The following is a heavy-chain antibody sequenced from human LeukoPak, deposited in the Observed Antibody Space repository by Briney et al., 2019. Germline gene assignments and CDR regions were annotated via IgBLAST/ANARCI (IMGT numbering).Heavy chain of an antibody. J-gene: IGHJ4*02. CDR1: GDRVSSNTAA. D-gene: IGHD6-19*01. V-gene: IGHV6-1*01. CDR2: TYYRSKWYS. CDR3: ARDSSGWRSVFDY. Sequence: SQTLALTCAISGDRVSSNTAAWNWIRQSPSRGLEWQERTYYRSKWYSDYAVSVKSPLTINPDTSKNQCSLQLNSVTPEDTAVYYCARDSSGWRSVFDYWGQGTLVSVSS.